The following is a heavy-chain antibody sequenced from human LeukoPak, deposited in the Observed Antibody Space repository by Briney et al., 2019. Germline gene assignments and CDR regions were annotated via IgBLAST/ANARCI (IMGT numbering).Heavy chain of an antibody. CDR2: IYYSGST. Sequence: PSETLSLTCTVSGGSVSSGSYYWSWIRQPPGKGLEWIGYIYYSGSTNYNPPLKSRVTISVDTSKNQFSLKLSSVTAADTAVYYCARKDPSGTYGAFDIWGQGTMVTVSS. CDR1: GGSVSSGSYY. CDR3: ARKDPSGTYGAFDI. D-gene: IGHD3-10*01. J-gene: IGHJ3*02. V-gene: IGHV4-61*01.